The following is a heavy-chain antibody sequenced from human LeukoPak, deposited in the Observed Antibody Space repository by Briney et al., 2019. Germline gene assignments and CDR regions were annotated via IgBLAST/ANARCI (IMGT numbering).Heavy chain of an antibody. V-gene: IGHV3-30*04. CDR1: GFTFSSYA. Sequence: GGSLRLSCAASGFTFSSYAMHWVRQAPGKGLEWVSLTSYDGGIKYYADSVKGRFTISRDNSKNTLYLQMNSLRAEDTAVYYCAKGLLNYYDSSGYSYYFDYWGQGTLVTVSS. CDR2: TSYDGGIK. D-gene: IGHD3-22*01. CDR3: AKGLLNYYDSSGYSYYFDY. J-gene: IGHJ4*02.